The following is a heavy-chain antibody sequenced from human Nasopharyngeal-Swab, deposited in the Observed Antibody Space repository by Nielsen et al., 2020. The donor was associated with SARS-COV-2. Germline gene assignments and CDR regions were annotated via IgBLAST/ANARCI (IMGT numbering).Heavy chain of an antibody. CDR3: ARGVRYNWNPDAFDI. Sequence: WIRLSSGMGLEWVAVIWYDGSNKYYADSVKGRFTISRDNSKNTLYLQMNSLRAEDTAVYYCARGVRYNWNPDAFDIWGQGTMVTVSS. V-gene: IGHV3-33*01. J-gene: IGHJ3*02. D-gene: IGHD1-1*01. CDR2: IWYDGSNK.